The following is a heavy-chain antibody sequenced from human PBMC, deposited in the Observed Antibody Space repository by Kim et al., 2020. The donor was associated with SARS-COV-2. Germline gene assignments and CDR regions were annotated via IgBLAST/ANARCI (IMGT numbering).Heavy chain of an antibody. CDR3: ARRYCSGGSCYSEYFDY. D-gene: IGHD2-15*01. J-gene: IGHJ4*02. V-gene: IGHV4-31*02. Sequence: HKGRVTISVDTSKNQVSLKLSSVTAADTAVYYCARRYCSGGSCYSEYFDYWGQGTLVTVSS.